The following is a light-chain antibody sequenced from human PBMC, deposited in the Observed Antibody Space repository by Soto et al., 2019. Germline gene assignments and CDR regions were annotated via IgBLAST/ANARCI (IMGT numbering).Light chain of an antibody. Sequence: QSVLTQPPSVSGAPGQRVTISCTGSSSNIGAGYDVHWYQQLPGTAPKLLIYGNSNRPSGVPDRFSGSKSGTSASLAITGLQAEDEADEYCQSYDSSLSGGVFGGGTKLTVL. J-gene: IGLJ3*02. CDR1: SSNIGAGYD. V-gene: IGLV1-40*01. CDR3: QSYDSSLSGGV. CDR2: GNS.